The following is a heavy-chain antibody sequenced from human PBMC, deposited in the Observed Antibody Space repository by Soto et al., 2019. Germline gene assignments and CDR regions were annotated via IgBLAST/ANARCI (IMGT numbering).Heavy chain of an antibody. J-gene: IGHJ6*02. Sequence: GESLKISCRTSEYSFSNYWIGWVRQMPGKGLEWMGIVYPGDSDTRYSPSFQGQVTISADKSISTAYLQWSSLKASDTAMYYCARQVLQAPHYGMDVWGQGTTVTVSS. V-gene: IGHV5-51*01. CDR3: ARQVLQAPHYGMDV. D-gene: IGHD2-15*01. CDR1: EYSFSNYW. CDR2: VYPGDSDT.